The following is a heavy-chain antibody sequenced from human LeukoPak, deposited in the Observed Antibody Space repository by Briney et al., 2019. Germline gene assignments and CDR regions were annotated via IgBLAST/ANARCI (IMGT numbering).Heavy chain of an antibody. CDR3: ARLHGSSLPRVFDF. Sequence: GESLKISCKGSGYSFTSYWIGWVRHLPGKGLELMGIIYPGDSDTRYSPSFQGQVTISVDKSISTAYLQWSSLKASDTAMYYCARLHGSSLPRVFDFWGQGTLVTVSS. J-gene: IGHJ4*02. CDR1: GYSFTSYW. V-gene: IGHV5-51*01. D-gene: IGHD6-6*01. CDR2: IYPGDSDT.